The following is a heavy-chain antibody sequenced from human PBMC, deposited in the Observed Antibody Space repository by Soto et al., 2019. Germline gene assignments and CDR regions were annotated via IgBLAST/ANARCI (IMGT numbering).Heavy chain of an antibody. Sequence: GASVKVSCKASGYTFSGYSITWVRQAPGQGLEWMGRISGYNGNTNYARTLRGRLTLTTDTSTSTAYMELRSLTSDDTAVYYCARDAFCRGAQACPDMDVWGQGTTVTVSS. CDR1: GYTFSGYS. J-gene: IGHJ6*02. D-gene: IGHD1-26*01. V-gene: IGHV1-18*04. CDR2: ISGYNGNT. CDR3: ARDAFCRGAQACPDMDV.